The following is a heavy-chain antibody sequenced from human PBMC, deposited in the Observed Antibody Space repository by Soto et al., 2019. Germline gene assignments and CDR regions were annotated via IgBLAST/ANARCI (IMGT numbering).Heavy chain of an antibody. CDR1: GGSISSSSYY. CDR3: ARCFYYDSSGYYYFYF. J-gene: IGHJ4*02. V-gene: IGHV4-39*01. D-gene: IGHD3-22*01. CDR2: IYYSGST. Sequence: SETLSLTCTVSGGSISSSSYYWGWIRQPPGKGLEWIGSIYYSGSTYYNPSLKSRVTISVDTSKNQFSLKLSSVTAADTAAYYCARCFYYDSSGYYYFYFWGQGSLVTVAS.